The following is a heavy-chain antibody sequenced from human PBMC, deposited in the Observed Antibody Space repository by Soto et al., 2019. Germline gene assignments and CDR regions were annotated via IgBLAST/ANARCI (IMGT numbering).Heavy chain of an antibody. J-gene: IGHJ4*02. D-gene: IGHD5-18*01. CDR2: IYYSGST. CDR1: GGSISSYY. V-gene: IGHV4-59*08. CDR3: ARRYGSCFDY. Sequence: QVQLQESGPGLVKPSETLSLTCTVSGGSISSYYWSWIRQPPGKGLEWIGCIYYSGSTNYNHSLKRRVTISVDTSNNQFSLKLSSVTAADTAVYYCARRYGSCFDYWGQGTLVTVSS.